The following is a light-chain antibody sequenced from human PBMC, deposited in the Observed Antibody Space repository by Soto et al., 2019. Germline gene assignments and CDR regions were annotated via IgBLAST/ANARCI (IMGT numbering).Light chain of an antibody. CDR3: QHYVTSLTP. J-gene: IGKJ1*01. Sequence: EIVLTQSPGTLYFSPCGRPNLFCGASESVTSNYLAWYQQKPGQDHRLIIFGEYIRVTGIQDRFIGSGSGTDFTLTITRLEPEDFAVYYCQHYVTSLTPLGTGKKVDIK. CDR2: GEY. CDR1: ESVTSNY. V-gene: IGKV3-20*01.